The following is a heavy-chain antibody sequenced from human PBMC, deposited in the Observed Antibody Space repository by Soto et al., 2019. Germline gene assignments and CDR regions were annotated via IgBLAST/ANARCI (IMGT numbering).Heavy chain of an antibody. D-gene: IGHD2-15*01. CDR2: IYYSGST. CDR1: GGSISSYY. J-gene: IGHJ4*02. V-gene: IGHV4-59*08. Sequence: QVQLQESGPGLVKPSETLSLTCTVSGGSISSYYWSWIRQPPGKGLEWIGYIYYSGSTNYNPSPQSRLTISVDTSKNRSPLKLSSVTAAGTAVYYCARRYGGTFDYWGQGTLVTVSS. CDR3: ARRYGGTFDY.